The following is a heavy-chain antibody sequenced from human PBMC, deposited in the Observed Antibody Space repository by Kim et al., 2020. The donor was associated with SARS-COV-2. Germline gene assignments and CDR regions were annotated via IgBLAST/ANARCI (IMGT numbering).Heavy chain of an antibody. CDR3: ARQPTDPSIAARRAFDY. CDR2: IYYSGST. CDR1: GGSISSSSYY. D-gene: IGHD6-6*01. Sequence: SETLSLTCTVSGGSISSSSYYWGWIRQPPGKGLEWIGSIYYSGSTYYNPSLKSRVTISVDTSKNQFSLKLSSVTAADTAVYYCARQPTDPSIAARRAFDYWGQGTLVTVSS. V-gene: IGHV4-39*01. J-gene: IGHJ4*02.